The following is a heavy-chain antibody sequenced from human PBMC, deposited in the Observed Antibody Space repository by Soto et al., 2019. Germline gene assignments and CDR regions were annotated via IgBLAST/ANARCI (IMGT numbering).Heavy chain of an antibody. CDR2: IDPTDSYT. Sequence: GASLKISCKASGYNFTAFWIHWVRQMPGRGLEWLGKIDPTDSYTNYSPSFEGHVTISTDNSISTAYLQWSSLRASDTALYFCARVYKNWFDSWAQGTMVTVSS. CDR1: GYNFTAFW. D-gene: IGHD1-1*01. V-gene: IGHV5-10-1*01. J-gene: IGHJ5*01. CDR3: ARVYKNWFDS.